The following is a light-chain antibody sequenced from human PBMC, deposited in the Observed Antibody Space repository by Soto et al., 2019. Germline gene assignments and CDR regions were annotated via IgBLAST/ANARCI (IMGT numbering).Light chain of an antibody. CDR3: QQYDNLP. J-gene: IGKJ5*01. V-gene: IGKV1-33*01. CDR1: QDISNY. Sequence: DIQMTPSPSSLSASVGDRVTITCQASQDISNYLNWYQQKSGKPPKLLIYDASHLETGVPPRFSGAGSGTEFALTISSLQPEDVATYYCQQYDNLPFGQGTRLEIK. CDR2: DAS.